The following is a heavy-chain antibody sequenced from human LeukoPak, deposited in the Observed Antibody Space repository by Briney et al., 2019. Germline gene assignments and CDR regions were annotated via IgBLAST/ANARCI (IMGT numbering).Heavy chain of an antibody. CDR2: INPSGGST. Sequence: ASVKVSCKASGGTFSSYAISWVRQAPGQGLEWMGIINPSGGSTSYAQKFQGRVTMTRDTSTSTVYMELSSLRSEDTAVYYCANRRRCSGGSCYSGGFDYWGQGTLVTVSS. J-gene: IGHJ4*02. V-gene: IGHV1-46*01. CDR3: ANRRRCSGGSCYSGGFDY. D-gene: IGHD2-15*01. CDR1: GGTFSSYA.